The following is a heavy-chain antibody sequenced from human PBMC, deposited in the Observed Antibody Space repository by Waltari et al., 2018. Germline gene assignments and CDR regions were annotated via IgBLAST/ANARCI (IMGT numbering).Heavy chain of an antibody. CDR1: GYPFTGYY. Sequence: QVQLVQSGAEVKKPGASVKVSCKASGYPFTGYYMHWVRQAPGQGLEWMGWINPNSGGTNYAQKFQGRVTMTRDTSISTAYMELSRLRSDDTAVYYCARGRITGTNDYYYMDVWVKGTTVTISS. V-gene: IGHV1-2*02. CDR3: ARGRITGTNDYYYMDV. CDR2: INPNSGGT. J-gene: IGHJ6*03. D-gene: IGHD1-20*01.